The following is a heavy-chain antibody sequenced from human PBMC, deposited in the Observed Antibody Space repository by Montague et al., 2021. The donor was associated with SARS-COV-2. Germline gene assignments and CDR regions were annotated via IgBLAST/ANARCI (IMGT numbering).Heavy chain of an antibody. J-gene: IGHJ5*02. CDR3: ASHSVSEDGTFFRSYFDP. D-gene: IGHD1-1*01. Sequence: SETLSLTCTVSGGTIRDYYWNWIRQTPGEGLEWIGNIFYNGYTXSXPSXXXRVPLSVYTPGHQFFLGLRSVTASDTATSFCASHSVSEDGTFFRSYFDPWGQGAQVIVSS. CDR2: IFYNGYT. V-gene: IGHV4-59*08. CDR1: GGTIRDYY.